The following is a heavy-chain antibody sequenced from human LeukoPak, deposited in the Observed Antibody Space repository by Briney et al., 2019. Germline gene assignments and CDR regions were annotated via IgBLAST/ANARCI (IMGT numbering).Heavy chain of an antibody. CDR1: GGSFSGYY. CDR3: ARGRQRGYSYGMTSFDY. CDR2: INHSGST. D-gene: IGHD5-18*01. J-gene: IGHJ4*02. Sequence: SETLSLTCAVYGGSFSGYYWSWLRQPPGKGLEWLGEINHSGSTNYNPSLKSRVTISVDTSENQFSLKLSSVTAADTAVYYCARGRQRGYSYGMTSFDYWGQGTLVTVSS. V-gene: IGHV4-34*01.